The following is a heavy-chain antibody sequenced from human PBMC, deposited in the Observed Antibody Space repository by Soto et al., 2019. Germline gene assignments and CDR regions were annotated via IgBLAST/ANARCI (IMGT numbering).Heavy chain of an antibody. CDR3: ARDYHDIVVVVAAPAGAFDI. V-gene: IGHV3-33*01. CDR1: GFTFSSYG. Sequence: QVQLVESGGGVVQPGRSLRLSCAASGFTFSSYGMHWVRQAPGKGLEWVAVIWYEGSNKYYADSLKGRFTISRDNSKNTLYLQMNSLRAEDTAVYYCARDYHDIVVVVAAPAGAFDIWGQGTMVTVSS. CDR2: IWYEGSNK. D-gene: IGHD2-15*01. J-gene: IGHJ3*02.